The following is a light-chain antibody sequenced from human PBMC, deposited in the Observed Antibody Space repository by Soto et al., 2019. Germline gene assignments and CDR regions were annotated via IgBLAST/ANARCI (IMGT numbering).Light chain of an antibody. V-gene: IGKV3-15*01. CDR2: GAS. CDR3: QQYHNWPPRT. Sequence: EIVMTQSPATLSVSPGERATLSCRASQSVSGNLACYQQKPGQAPRLLIYGASTRATGVPARFSGSGSGTERTLTISSLQAEGVAGYSRQQYHNWPPRTFGQGTKVEIK. J-gene: IGKJ1*01. CDR1: QSVSGN.